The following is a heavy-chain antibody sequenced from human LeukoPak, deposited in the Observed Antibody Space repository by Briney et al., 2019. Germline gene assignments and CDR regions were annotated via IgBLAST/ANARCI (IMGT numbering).Heavy chain of an antibody. CDR2: SKSKTDGGTT. V-gene: IGHV3-15*01. J-gene: IGHJ4*02. Sequence: GGSLRLSCAASGFTFSNSCMICVRQSPGKGREWVGSSKSKTDGGTTDYAAPVKGRFTISRDDSKNTLYLQMNSLKTEDTAVYYCTTSPLPADYWGQGTLVTVSS. CDR1: GFTFSNSC. CDR3: TTSPLPADY.